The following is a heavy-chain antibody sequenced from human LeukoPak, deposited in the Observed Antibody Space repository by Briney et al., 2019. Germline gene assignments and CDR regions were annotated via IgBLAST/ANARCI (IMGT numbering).Heavy chain of an antibody. CDR1: GFTVSSNY. V-gene: IGHV3-66*02. CDR3: ARGEGGGSYYSFDY. CDR2: IYSGGST. D-gene: IGHD1-26*01. J-gene: IGHJ4*02. Sequence: GGSLRLSCAASGFTVSSNYMSWVRQAPGKGLEWVSVIYSGGSTYYADSVKGRFTISRDNSKNTLYLQMNSLRAEDTAVYYCARGEGGGSYYSFDYWGQGTLVTVSS.